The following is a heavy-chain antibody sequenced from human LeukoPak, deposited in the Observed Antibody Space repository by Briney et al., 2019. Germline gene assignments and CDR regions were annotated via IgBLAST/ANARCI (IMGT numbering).Heavy chain of an antibody. CDR2: VSGSGGST. D-gene: IGHD1-26*01. CDR3: AKSKTGGSYYGFDY. V-gene: IGHV3-23*01. J-gene: IGHJ4*02. CDR1: GFPFSSYA. Sequence: GGSLRLSCAASGFPFSSYAMSWVRQAPGKGLEWVSVVSGSGGSTYYADSVKGRFTISRDNSKNTLYLQMNSLRAEDMAVYYCAKSKTGGSYYGFDYWGQGTLVTVSS.